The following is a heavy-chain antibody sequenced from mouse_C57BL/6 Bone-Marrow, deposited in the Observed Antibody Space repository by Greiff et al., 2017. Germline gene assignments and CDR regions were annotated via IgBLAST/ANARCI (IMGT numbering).Heavy chain of an antibody. V-gene: IGHV2-9-1*01. J-gene: IGHJ1*03. Sequence: VKLLESGPGLVAPSPSLSITCTVSGFSLTSYAISWVRQPPGKGLEWLGVIWTGGGTTYNSALNSTLIISKDNSKSQVFLKMNSLQTDDTARYYCARMYYCCSWYFDVWGTGTTVTVSS. CDR2: IWTGGGT. D-gene: IGHD1-1*01. CDR3: ARMYYCCSWYFDV. CDR1: GFSLTSYA.